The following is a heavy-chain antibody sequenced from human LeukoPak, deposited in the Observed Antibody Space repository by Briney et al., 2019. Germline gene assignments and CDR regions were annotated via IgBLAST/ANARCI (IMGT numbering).Heavy chain of an antibody. CDR2: IYPGGSDT. J-gene: IGHJ4*02. CDR1: GYSFTNYW. Sequence: GESLKISCEGSGYSFTNYWIDWVRQMPGKGLEWMGMIYPGGSDTRYSPSFQGQVTFSADKSISTAYLQWSSLKASDTAMYYCARPVCGFSGGDCYRGFDYWGQGTLVTVSS. D-gene: IGHD2-21*02. CDR3: ARPVCGFSGGDCYRGFDY. V-gene: IGHV5-51*01.